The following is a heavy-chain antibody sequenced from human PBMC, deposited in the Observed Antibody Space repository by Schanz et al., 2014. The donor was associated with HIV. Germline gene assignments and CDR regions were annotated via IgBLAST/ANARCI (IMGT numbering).Heavy chain of an antibody. V-gene: IGHV1-18*01. CDR1: GYTFISYV. CDR3: ARDRPVIVGATRADGGTDFDY. Sequence: QVQLVQSGTEVKKPGASVKVSCKASGYTFISYVISWVRQAPGQGLEWMGWISAYNGNTNYAQKFQGRLTMTTDTATSTAYMELRSLRSDDTAVYYCARDRPVIVGATRADGGTDFDYWGQGTLVIVSS. J-gene: IGHJ4*02. CDR2: ISAYNGNT. D-gene: IGHD1-26*01.